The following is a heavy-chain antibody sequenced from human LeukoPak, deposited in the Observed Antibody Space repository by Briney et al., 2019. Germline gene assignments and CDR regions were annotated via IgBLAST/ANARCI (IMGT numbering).Heavy chain of an antibody. CDR1: GFTFNKYA. V-gene: IGHV3-23*01. CDR2: IGRSGANS. Sequence: GGTLRLSCAASGFTFNKYAMSWVRQSPGKGLEWVSAIGRSGANSYYATSVKGRFSVSRDNTKNTFHLQMNSLRAEDTAVYYCAKRIQSAMAMGYWGQGTLVTVSS. J-gene: IGHJ4*02. CDR3: AKRIQSAMAMGY. D-gene: IGHD5-18*01.